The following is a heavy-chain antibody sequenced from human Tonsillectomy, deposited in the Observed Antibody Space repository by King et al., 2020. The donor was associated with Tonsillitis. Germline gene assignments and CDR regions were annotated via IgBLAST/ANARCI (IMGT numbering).Heavy chain of an antibody. J-gene: IGHJ3*02. CDR1: GFTFSSYA. CDR2: ISYDGNKK. V-gene: IGHV3-30*01. D-gene: IGHD3-10*01. Sequence: VQLVESGGGVVQPGRSLRLSCAASGFTFSSYAMHWVRQAPGKGLEWVAVISYDGNKKYYADSVKGRFTISRDNSKNTLYLQMNSLRAEDTAVYYCARDGPSVWLGELAPAENAFDSWGEGRVGAVSS. CDR3: ARDGPSVWLGELAPAENAFDS.